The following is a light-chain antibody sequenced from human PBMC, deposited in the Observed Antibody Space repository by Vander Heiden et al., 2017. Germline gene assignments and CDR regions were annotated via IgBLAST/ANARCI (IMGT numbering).Light chain of an antibody. V-gene: IGKV2-28*01. CDR3: LQALRLPRT. CDR1: LNLLHSNGSNY. J-gene: IGKJ1*01. Sequence: DIVMSQSPLSLSVIPGETASLSCTSRLNLLHSNGSNYLHWYLQKPGQSPHLLIYAASNRASGVPDRCSGSESGTDFTLKISRLDADDVVVYHCLQALRLPRTFGQGTKVEIK. CDR2: AAS.